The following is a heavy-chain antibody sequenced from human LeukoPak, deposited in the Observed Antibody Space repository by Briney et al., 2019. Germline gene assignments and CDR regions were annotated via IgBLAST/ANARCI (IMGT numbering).Heavy chain of an antibody. Sequence: ASVKVSCEASGYTFTGYYMHWVRQAPGKGLEWMGGFDPEDGETIYAQKFQGRVTMTEDTSTDTAYMELSSLRSEDTAVYYCASVYSQKLPFDYWGQGTLVTVSS. CDR3: ASVYSQKLPFDY. CDR2: FDPEDGET. D-gene: IGHD5-18*01. CDR1: GYTFTGYY. V-gene: IGHV1-24*01. J-gene: IGHJ4*02.